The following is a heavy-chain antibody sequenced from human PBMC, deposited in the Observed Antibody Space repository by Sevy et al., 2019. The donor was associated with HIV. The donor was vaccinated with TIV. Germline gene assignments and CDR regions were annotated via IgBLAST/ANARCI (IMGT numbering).Heavy chain of an antibody. CDR2: ISYDGSNK. D-gene: IGHD1-26*01. V-gene: IGHV3-30*18. CDR1: GFTFRSSG. Sequence: GGSLRLSCEASGFTFRSSGMHWVRQAPGKGLEWVAFISYDGSNKYYGDSVKARFTISRDNSKNTLFLQMNSLRAEDTDVYYCAKDAGGSFVNWFDPWGQGTLVTVSS. CDR3: AKDAGGSFVNWFDP. J-gene: IGHJ5*02.